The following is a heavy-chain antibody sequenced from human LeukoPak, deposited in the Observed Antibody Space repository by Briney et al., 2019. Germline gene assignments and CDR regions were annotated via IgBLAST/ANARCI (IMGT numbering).Heavy chain of an antibody. V-gene: IGHV1-69*05. D-gene: IGHD2-2*01. CDR2: IIPIFGTA. J-gene: IGHJ5*02. CDR1: GGTLSSYA. Sequence: SVKVSCKASGGTLSSYAISWVRQAPGQGLEWMGGIIPIFGTANYAQKFQGRVTITTDESTSTAYMELSSLRSEDTAVYYCARGKAAAIFSWFDPWGQGTLVTVSS. CDR3: ARGKAAAIFSWFDP.